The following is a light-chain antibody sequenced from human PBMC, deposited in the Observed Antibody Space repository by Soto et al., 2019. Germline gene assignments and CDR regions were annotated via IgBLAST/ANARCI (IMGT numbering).Light chain of an antibody. Sequence: DVVMTQSPLSLPVTLGQPASISCRSSQSLIHSDGSTYLNWFQQRPGQSPRRLIYEVSDRDSGVPDRFSGSRSGTDFTLKISRVEAEDVGVYYCMQGTHWPWTFGQGTEVEIK. V-gene: IGKV2-30*02. CDR2: EVS. J-gene: IGKJ1*01. CDR1: QSLIHSDGSTY. CDR3: MQGTHWPWT.